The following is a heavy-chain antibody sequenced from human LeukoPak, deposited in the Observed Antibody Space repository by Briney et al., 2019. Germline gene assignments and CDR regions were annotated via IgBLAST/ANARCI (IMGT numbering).Heavy chain of an antibody. V-gene: IGHV1-18*01. CDR1: GYTFTSYG. CDR3: ARDRVLSYCSGGSCYFGY. CDR2: ISAYNGNT. D-gene: IGHD2-15*01. J-gene: IGHJ4*02. Sequence: ASVKVSCKASGYTFTSYGISWVRQAPGQGLEWMGWISAYNGNTNYAQKLHGRVTMTTDTSTSTAYMELRSLRSDDTAVYYCARDRVLSYCSGGSCYFGYWGQGTLVTVSS.